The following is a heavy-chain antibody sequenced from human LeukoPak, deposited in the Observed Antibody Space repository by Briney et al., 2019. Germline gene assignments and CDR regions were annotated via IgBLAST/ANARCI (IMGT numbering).Heavy chain of an antibody. D-gene: IGHD3-22*01. CDR1: GFTFSSYA. J-gene: IGHJ4*02. Sequence: GGSLRLSCAASGFTFSSYAMNWVRQAPGKGLEWVSAISGSGGSTYYADSVKGRFTISRDNSKNTLYLQMNSLRAEDTAVYYCAKDAPIGGYYDSSGYFASNYDYWGQGTLVTVSS. V-gene: IGHV3-23*01. CDR3: AKDAPIGGYYDSSGYFASNYDY. CDR2: ISGSGGST.